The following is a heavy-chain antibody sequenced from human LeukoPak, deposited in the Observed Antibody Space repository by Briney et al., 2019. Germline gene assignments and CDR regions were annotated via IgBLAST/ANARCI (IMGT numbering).Heavy chain of an antibody. V-gene: IGHV4-30-4*01. Sequence: PSQTLSLTCTVSGGSISSGDYYWSWIRQPPGKGLEWIGYIYYSGSTYYNPSLKSRVTISVDTSKNQFSLKLSSVTAADTAVYYCARDGYYDSSGYYYGLAFDIWGQGTMVTVSS. CDR3: ARDGYYDSSGYYYGLAFDI. CDR1: GGSISSGDYY. CDR2: IYYSGST. J-gene: IGHJ3*02. D-gene: IGHD3-22*01.